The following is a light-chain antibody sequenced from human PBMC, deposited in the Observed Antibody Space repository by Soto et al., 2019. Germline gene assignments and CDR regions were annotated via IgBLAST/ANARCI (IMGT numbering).Light chain of an antibody. J-gene: IGLJ2*01. Sequence: QSALTQPASVSGSPGQSITISCTGTSSDVGGYKYVSWYQQHPGKAPKLIIHEVSSRPSGVSSRFSGSKSGNTASLTISGLQAEDEADYYCSSYTSSATLVFGVGTQLTVL. CDR1: SSDVGGYKY. CDR3: SSYTSSATLV. V-gene: IGLV2-14*01. CDR2: EVS.